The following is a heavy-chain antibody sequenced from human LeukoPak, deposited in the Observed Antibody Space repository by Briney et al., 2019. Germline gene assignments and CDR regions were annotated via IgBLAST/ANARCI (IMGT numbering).Heavy chain of an antibody. J-gene: IGHJ4*02. Sequence: GGSLRLSCAASGFTFSSYGMHWVRQAPGKGLEWVAFIRYDGSNQNYADSVKGRLTISRDNSKNTLYLQMNSLRGDDTAVYYCAKDSPLNNWGQGTLVTVSS. CDR3: AKDSPLNN. D-gene: IGHD2/OR15-2a*01. CDR1: GFTFSSYG. V-gene: IGHV3-30*02. CDR2: IRYDGSNQ.